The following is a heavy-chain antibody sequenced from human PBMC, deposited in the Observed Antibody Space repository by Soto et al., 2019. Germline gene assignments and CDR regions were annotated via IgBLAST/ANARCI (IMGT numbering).Heavy chain of an antibody. V-gene: IGHV1-3*01. D-gene: IGHD2-21*01. CDR1: GYTFTSYA. J-gene: IGHJ2*01. CDR2: INAGNGNT. Sequence: QVQLVQSGAEVKKPGASVKVSCKASGYTFTSYAMHWVRQAPGQRLEWMGWINAGNGNTKYSQKFQGRVTITRDTSASTAYMELSSLRSEDTAGYYWARVTGYSIGDLWGRGTLVTVSS. CDR3: ARVTGYSIGDL.